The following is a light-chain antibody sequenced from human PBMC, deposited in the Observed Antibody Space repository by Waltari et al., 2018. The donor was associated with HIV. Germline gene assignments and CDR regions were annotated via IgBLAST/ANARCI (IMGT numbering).Light chain of an antibody. CDR3: SSYTSSSTVV. J-gene: IGLJ2*01. CDR1: SSDVGGYNY. Sequence: QSALTQPASVSGSPGQSITISCTGTSSDVGGYNYVSWYQHHPGKAPKLMFYDVSNPPAGVSNRVACYKAGNTTSLTISGLQAEDDADYYCSSYTSSSTVVFGGGTKLTVL. V-gene: IGLV2-14*01. CDR2: DVS.